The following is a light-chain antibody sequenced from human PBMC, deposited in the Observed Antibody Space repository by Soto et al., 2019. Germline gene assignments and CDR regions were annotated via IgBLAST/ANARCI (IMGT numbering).Light chain of an antibody. CDR1: TGAVTSDHY. V-gene: IGLV7-43*01. CDR2: SIS. J-gene: IGLJ1*01. CDR3: LLYYGGVYV. Sequence: VVTQEPSPTVSPGGAVTLPRTFRTGAVTSDHYPNWFQQKPGQAPRSLIYSISNRHSWTPARFSGSLLGAKAALTLSGVQPEDEAEYYCLLYYGGVYVFGTGTKVTVL.